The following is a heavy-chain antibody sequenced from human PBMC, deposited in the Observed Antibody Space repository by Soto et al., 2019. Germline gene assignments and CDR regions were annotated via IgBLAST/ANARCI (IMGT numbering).Heavy chain of an antibody. CDR3: ARGVAVAGTGSYYFDY. Sequence: GGSLRLSCAASGFTFSSYSMNWVRQAPGKGLEWVSSISSSSSYIYYAVSVKGRFTISRDNAKNSLYLQMNSLRAEDTAVYYCARGVAVAGTGSYYFDYWGQGTLVTVSS. CDR1: GFTFSSYS. D-gene: IGHD6-19*01. J-gene: IGHJ4*02. CDR2: ISSSSSYI. V-gene: IGHV3-21*01.